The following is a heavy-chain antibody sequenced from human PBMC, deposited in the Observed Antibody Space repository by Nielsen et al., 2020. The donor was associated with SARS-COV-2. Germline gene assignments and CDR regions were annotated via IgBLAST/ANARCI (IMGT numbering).Heavy chain of an antibody. CDR1: GFTFSDYY. CDR2: ISSSGATI. Sequence: GGSLRLSCAASGFTFSDYYMTWIRQAPGKGLEWVSYISSSGATIHNADSVKGRFTISRDNAKNSLYLQINSLRAEDTAVYYCASELDDYAFDVWGQGTMVTVSS. V-gene: IGHV3-11*04. CDR3: ASELDDYAFDV. J-gene: IGHJ3*01. D-gene: IGHD3-16*01.